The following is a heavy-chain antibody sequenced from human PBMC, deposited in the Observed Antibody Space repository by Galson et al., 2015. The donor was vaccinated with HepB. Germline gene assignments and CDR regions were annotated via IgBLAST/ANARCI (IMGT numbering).Heavy chain of an antibody. CDR2: IYHSGSI. CDR3: ARLGPWGAADAFDV. J-gene: IGHJ3*01. V-gene: IGHV4-38-2*02. Sequence: ETLSLTCNVSGYSISSGYYWTWVRQPPGKGLEWIGSIYHSGSIYRKASLESRVAISVGTSKNQFSLRLSSVTAADTSVYYCARLGPWGAADAFDVWGQGTMVTVSS. D-gene: IGHD1-26*01. CDR1: GYSISSGYY.